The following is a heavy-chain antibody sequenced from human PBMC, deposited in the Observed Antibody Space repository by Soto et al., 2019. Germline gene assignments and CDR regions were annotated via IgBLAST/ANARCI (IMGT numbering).Heavy chain of an antibody. D-gene: IGHD3-3*01. Sequence: ASVKVSCKASGYTFTSYYMHWVRQAPGQGLEWMGIINPSGGSTSYAQKFQGRVTMTRDTSTSTVYMELSSLRSEDTAVYYCARDFWGGYPGPVNWFDPWGQGTLVTVSS. V-gene: IGHV1-46*01. CDR1: GYTFTSYY. CDR2: INPSGGST. CDR3: ARDFWGGYPGPVNWFDP. J-gene: IGHJ5*02.